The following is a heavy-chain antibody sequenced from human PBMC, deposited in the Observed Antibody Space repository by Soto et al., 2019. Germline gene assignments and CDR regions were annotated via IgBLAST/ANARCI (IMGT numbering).Heavy chain of an antibody. V-gene: IGHV5-51*01. CDR1: GYSLTSYW. CDR2: IYPGDSDT. J-gene: IGHJ6*02. Sequence: GESLKISCKGSGYSLTSYWIGWVRQMPGKGLEWMGIIYPGDSDTRYSPSFQGQVTISADKSISTAYLQWSSLKASDTAMYYCAKSSSAAIENYYYYGMDVWGQGTTVTVSS. CDR3: AKSSSAAIENYYYYGMDV. D-gene: IGHD2-2*01.